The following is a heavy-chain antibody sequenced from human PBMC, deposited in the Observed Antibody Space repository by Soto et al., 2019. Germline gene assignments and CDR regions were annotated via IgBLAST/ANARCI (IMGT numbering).Heavy chain of an antibody. V-gene: IGHV3-49*03. CDR2: IRSKAYGGTT. D-gene: IGHD1-26*01. CDR1: GCTFGDYA. J-gene: IGHJ4*02. Sequence: GSLRLSCPASGCTFGDYAMSWFRQAPGEGLEWVGFIRSKAYGGTTEYAASVKGRFTISRDDSKSIDYLQMNSLKTEDTAVYYCTRDVGATSYWGQGTLVTVYS. CDR3: TRDVGATSY.